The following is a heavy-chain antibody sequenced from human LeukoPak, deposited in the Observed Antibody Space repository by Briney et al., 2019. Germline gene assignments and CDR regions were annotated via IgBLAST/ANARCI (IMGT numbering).Heavy chain of an antibody. D-gene: IGHD3-9*01. CDR1: GVSINDYY. CDR2: ISHTEGT. Sequence: PSETLSLTCGVFGVSINDYYWSWICQSPGKGLEWIGEISHTEGTRYNPSLESRVTMSVGTSENQLSLKLIFVTAADTAVYYCARIRCGHSGSVCYNHWGLGTLVTVSS. CDR3: ARIRCGHSGSVCYNH. V-gene: IGHV4-34*01. J-gene: IGHJ4*02.